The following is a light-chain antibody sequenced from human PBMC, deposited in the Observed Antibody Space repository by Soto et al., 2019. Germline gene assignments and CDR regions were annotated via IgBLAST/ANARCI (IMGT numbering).Light chain of an antibody. CDR3: QQYNNWPIT. J-gene: IGKJ5*01. Sequence: DKLMSQSPATLSVSPCERATLSCSASQNIYNHMSSFPQTPFQTPRLLIYDAIITAPDVPARFRGSWSGTEFTLTISSLQSEDFAIYYCQQYNNWPITFGQGTRLEIK. V-gene: IGKV3-15*01. CDR1: QNIYNH. CDR2: DAI.